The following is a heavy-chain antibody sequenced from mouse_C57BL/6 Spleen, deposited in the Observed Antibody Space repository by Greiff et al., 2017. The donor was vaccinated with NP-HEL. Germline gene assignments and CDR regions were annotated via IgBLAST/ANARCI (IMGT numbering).Heavy chain of an antibody. CDR2: ISYDGSN. CDR1: GYSITSGYY. CDR3: ARAGWLDWYCDV. D-gene: IGHD2-3*01. Sequence: DVKLQESGPGLVKPSQSLSLTCSVTGYSITSGYYWNWIRQFPGNKLEWMGYISYDGSNNYNPSLKNRIAITRDTSKNQFFLKLNSVTTEDTATYYCARAGWLDWYCDVGGTGTTGTV. J-gene: IGHJ1*03. V-gene: IGHV3-6*01.